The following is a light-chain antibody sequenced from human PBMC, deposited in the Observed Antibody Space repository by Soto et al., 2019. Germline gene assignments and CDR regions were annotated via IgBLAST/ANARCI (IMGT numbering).Light chain of an antibody. CDR1: SSDVGGYNY. CDR2: DVS. CDR3: SSYTSSTTSS. Sequence: QSALTQPASVSGSPGQSITISCTGTSSDVGGYNYVSWYQQHPGKAPKLMIYDVSNRPSGVSNRFSGSKSGNTASLTISGXXXXXXXDYYCSSYTSSTTSSFGTGTK. V-gene: IGLV2-14*03. J-gene: IGLJ1*01.